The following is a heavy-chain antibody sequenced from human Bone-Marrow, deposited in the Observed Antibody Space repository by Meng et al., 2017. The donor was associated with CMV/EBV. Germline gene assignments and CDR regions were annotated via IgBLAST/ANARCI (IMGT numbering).Heavy chain of an antibody. V-gene: IGHV4-34*01. CDR1: GGSFSGYY. CDR2: INHSGST. J-gene: IGHJ4*02. Sequence: SETLSLTCAVYGGSFSGYYWSWIRQPPGKGLEWIGEINHSGSTNYNPSLKSRVTISVDTSKNQFSLKLSSVTAADTAVYYCARKPRYYYGSGSVDDWGQGTLVTVSS. D-gene: IGHD3-10*01. CDR3: ARKPRYYYGSGSVDD.